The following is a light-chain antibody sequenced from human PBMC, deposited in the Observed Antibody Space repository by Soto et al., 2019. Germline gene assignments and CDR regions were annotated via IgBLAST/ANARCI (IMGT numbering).Light chain of an antibody. J-gene: IGKJ5*01. CDR3: MQSTQLPPT. CDR1: QSLLHITGETF. CDR2: EVS. V-gene: IGKV2D-29*02. Sequence: DVVMTQTPLSLSVAPGQPASISCKSSQSLLHITGETFLFWYLQKPGQSPQLLIYEVSTRVSGVPDRFSGSGGGGGGGGGGGGGGGDDVGIYYCMQSTQLPPTFGQGTRLGIE.